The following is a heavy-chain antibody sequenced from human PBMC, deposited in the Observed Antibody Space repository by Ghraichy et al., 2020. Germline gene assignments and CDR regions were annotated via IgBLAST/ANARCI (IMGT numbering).Heavy chain of an antibody. D-gene: IGHD6-6*01. CDR1: GASVSSGGYY. CDR2: IYYSGST. J-gene: IGHJ4*02. V-gene: IGHV4-31*02. CDR3: ARSSSSPRLDY. Sequence: SQTLSLTCTVSGASVSSGGYYWSWIRQHPGKGLEWIGYIYYSGSTYYNPSLKSRVTISVDTSKNQFSLKLSSVTAADTAVYYCARSSSSPRLDYWGQGTLVTVSS.